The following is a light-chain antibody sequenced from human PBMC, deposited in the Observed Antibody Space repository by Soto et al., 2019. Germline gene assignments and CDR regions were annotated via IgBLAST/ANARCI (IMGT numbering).Light chain of an antibody. CDR3: QQYGSSPPIT. CDR1: QSVSSSH. CDR2: GAS. Sequence: EIVLTKSPGTLSLSPGERATLSCRAIQSVSSSHLAWYQQKPGQAPRLLIYGASSRATGIPDRFSGSGSGTDFTLTISRLEPEDFAVYYCQQYGSSPPITFGQVTRLEIK. J-gene: IGKJ5*01. V-gene: IGKV3-20*01.